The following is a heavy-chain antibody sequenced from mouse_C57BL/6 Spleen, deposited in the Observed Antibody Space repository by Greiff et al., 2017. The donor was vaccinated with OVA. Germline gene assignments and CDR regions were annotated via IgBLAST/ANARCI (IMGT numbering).Heavy chain of an antibody. Sequence: DVQLVESGEGLVKPGGSLKLSCAASGFTFSSYAMSWVRQTPEKRLEWVAYISSGGDYIYYADTVKGRFTISRDNARNTLYLQMSSLKSEDTAMYYCTRASYPYAMDYWGQGTSVTVSS. D-gene: IGHD2-10*01. CDR2: ISSGGDYI. CDR3: TRASYPYAMDY. V-gene: IGHV5-9-1*02. J-gene: IGHJ4*01. CDR1: GFTFSSYA.